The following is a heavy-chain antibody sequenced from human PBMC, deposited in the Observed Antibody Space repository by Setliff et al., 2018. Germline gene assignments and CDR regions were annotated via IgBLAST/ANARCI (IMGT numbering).Heavy chain of an antibody. CDR3: ATSWGATPFDY. V-gene: IGHV1-2*02. D-gene: IGHD1-26*01. CDR2: IDPNSRST. J-gene: IGHJ4*02. Sequence: GASVKVSCKASGYTFTDYYIHWVRQAPGQGLEWMGWIDPNSRSTHYAQKLQGRVTMTTDTSTSTAYMELRSLRSDDTAVYYCATSWGATPFDYWGQGTLVTVSS. CDR1: GYTFTDYY.